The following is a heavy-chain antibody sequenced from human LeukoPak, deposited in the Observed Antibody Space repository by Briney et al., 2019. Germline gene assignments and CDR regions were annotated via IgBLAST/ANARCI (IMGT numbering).Heavy chain of an antibody. CDR1: GFTFSSYA. CDR2: VSGGGGST. Sequence: GGSLRLSCAASGFTFSSYAMSWVRQAPGKGLEWVSAVSGGGGSTDYADSVKGRFTISRDNSKNTVYLQMTSLRAEDTAVYYCAKASLNEYGPNYYYGMDAWGQGTTVTVSS. J-gene: IGHJ6*02. CDR3: AKASLNEYGPNYYYGMDA. D-gene: IGHD1-1*01. V-gene: IGHV3-23*01.